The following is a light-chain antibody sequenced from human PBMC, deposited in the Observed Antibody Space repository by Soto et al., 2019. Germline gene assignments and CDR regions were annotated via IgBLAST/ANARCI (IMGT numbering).Light chain of an antibody. CDR3: QQYNNWPRT. J-gene: IGKJ1*01. CDR2: GAS. Sequence: IVFTQSPSTLSLSPGERATLSCRASQSVSSGLAWYHQKPGQAPRLLIYGASTRATGIPARFSGSGSGTEFTLTINSLQSEDFAVYYCQQYNNWPRTFGQGTKVDIK. V-gene: IGKV3-15*01. CDR1: QSVSSG.